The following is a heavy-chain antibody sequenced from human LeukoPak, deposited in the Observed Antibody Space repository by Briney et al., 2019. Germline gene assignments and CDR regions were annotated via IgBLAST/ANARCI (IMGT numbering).Heavy chain of an antibody. CDR2: ISTSSTYR. CDR3: ARDVDGSGNYGFDW. CDR1: GFTFSSYS. Sequence: GALRLSCAAPGFTFSSYSMSWVRQAPGKGLEWVSGISTSSTYRLYADSVKGRFTISRDNAKSSLYLEMSSLRAEDTAVYYCARDVDGSGNYGFDWWGQGILVTVSS. J-gene: IGHJ4*02. D-gene: IGHD3-10*01. V-gene: IGHV3-21*01.